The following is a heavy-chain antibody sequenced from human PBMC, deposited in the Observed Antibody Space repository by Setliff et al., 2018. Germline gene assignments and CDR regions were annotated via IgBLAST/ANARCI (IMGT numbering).Heavy chain of an antibody. D-gene: IGHD1-1*01. J-gene: IGHJ4*02. CDR1: GYSISSGYY. Sequence: PSETLSLTCAVSGYSISSGYYWGWIRQPPGKGLEWIGRIYDRGDTYYNPSLKGRLTISVDTAQNQFSLRLTSVTAADTAVYYCARTGTYRYFDYWGQGALVTVSS. CDR3: ARTGTYRYFDY. V-gene: IGHV4-38-2*01. CDR2: IYDRGDT.